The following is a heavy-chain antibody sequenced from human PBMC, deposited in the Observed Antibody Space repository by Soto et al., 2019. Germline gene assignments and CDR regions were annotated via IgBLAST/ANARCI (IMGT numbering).Heavy chain of an antibody. CDR2: ISGSGGST. CDR3: AKEIGFRGYSYGHGGLFDY. J-gene: IGHJ4*02. Sequence: GESLKISCAASGFTFSSYAMSWVRQAPGKGLEWVSAISGSGGSTYYADSVKGRFTISRDNSKNTLYLQMNSLRAEDTAVYYCAKEIGFRGYSYGHGGLFDYWGQGTLVTVSS. CDR1: GFTFSSYA. D-gene: IGHD5-18*01. V-gene: IGHV3-23*01.